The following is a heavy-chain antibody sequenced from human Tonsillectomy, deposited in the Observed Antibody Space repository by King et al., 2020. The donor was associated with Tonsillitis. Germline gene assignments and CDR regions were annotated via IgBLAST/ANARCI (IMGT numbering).Heavy chain of an antibody. CDR1: GYNFTNYW. CDR2: IYPGDSDI. CDR3: ARQHCSGGNCYSFDY. Sequence: VQLVESGAEVKKPGESLKISCKGSGYNFTNYWIGWVRQMPGKGLECMGIIYPGDSDIRYRPSFQGQVPISADKSVSTAYLQWSSLKASDTAMYYCARQHCSGGNCYSFDYWGQGTLVTVSS. J-gene: IGHJ4*02. D-gene: IGHD2-15*01. V-gene: IGHV5-51*01.